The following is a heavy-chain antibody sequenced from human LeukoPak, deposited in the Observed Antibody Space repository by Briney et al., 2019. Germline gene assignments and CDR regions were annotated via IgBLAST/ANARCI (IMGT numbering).Heavy chain of an antibody. V-gene: IGHV1-8*01. D-gene: IGHD6-19*01. CDR2: MNPNSGNT. CDR1: GYTFTSYD. J-gene: IGHJ6*02. CDR3: ARALRDRIAVASAGDYYYYGMDV. Sequence: ASVKVSCKASGYTFTSYDINWVRQATGQGLEWMGWMNPNSGNTGYAQKFQGRVTMTRNTSISTAYMELSSLRSEDTAVYYCARALRDRIAVASAGDYYYYGMDVWGQGTTVTVSS.